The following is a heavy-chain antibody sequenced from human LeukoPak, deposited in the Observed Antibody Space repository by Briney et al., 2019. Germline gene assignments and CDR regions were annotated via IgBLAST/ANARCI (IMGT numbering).Heavy chain of an antibody. CDR1: GFSFTNYG. V-gene: IGHV3-74*01. J-gene: IGHJ4*02. D-gene: IGHD2-21*02. CDR2: ISTDGSST. Sequence: PGGSLRLSCAASGFSFTNYGMHWVRQTPGKGLLWVSRISTDGSSTTYADSVKGRFTISRDNAKNTLYLQMNSLIAEDTAVYYCARERPELVTFDYWGQGTLVTVSS. CDR3: ARERPELVTFDY.